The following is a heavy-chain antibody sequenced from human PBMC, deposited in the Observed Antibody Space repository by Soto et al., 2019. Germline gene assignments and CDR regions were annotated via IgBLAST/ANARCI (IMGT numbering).Heavy chain of an antibody. Sequence: ASVKVSCKASGYTFTSYAMHWVRQAPGQRLEWMGWINAGNGNTKYSQKFQGRVTITRDTSASTAYMELSSLRSEDTAVYYCARDYGSGSSYYYYYYGMDVWGQGTTVTV. J-gene: IGHJ6*02. CDR1: GYTFTSYA. V-gene: IGHV1-3*01. CDR2: INAGNGNT. D-gene: IGHD3-10*01. CDR3: ARDYGSGSSYYYYYYGMDV.